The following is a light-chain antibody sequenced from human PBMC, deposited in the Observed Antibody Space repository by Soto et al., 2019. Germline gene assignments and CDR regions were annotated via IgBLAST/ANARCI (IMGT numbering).Light chain of an antibody. CDR3: QQYYSTPLT. J-gene: IGKJ4*01. Sequence: DIVMTQSPDSLSVSLGYSATINCKSSQSVLYSSNNKNYLAWYQQKPGQPPKLLIYWASTRESGVPDRFSGSGSGTDFTLTISSLQAEDVAVYYCQQYYSTPLTFGGGTKVDNK. V-gene: IGKV4-1*01. CDR2: WAS. CDR1: QSVLYSSNNKNY.